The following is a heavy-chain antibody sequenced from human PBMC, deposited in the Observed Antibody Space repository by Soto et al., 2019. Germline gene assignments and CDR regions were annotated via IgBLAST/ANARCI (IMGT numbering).Heavy chain of an antibody. J-gene: IGHJ4*02. CDR1: GGTFSSYA. CDR3: VRVVAIPGYPDH. V-gene: IGHV1-69*12. Sequence: QVQLVQSGAEVRQPASSVKVSCKTSGGTFSSYAISWVRQAPGQGLEWMGGIVPIVGTTTYAKKFQGRVTITADEATSTAYMQSSRLRSDDTAVYYCVRVVAIPGYPDHWGQGTLVTVSS. CDR2: IVPIVGTT. D-gene: IGHD5-12*01.